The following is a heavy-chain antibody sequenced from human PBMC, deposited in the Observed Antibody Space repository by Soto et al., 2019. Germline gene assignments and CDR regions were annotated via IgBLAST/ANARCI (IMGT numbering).Heavy chain of an antibody. D-gene: IGHD1-26*01. Sequence: QVQLVESGGGVVQPGRSLRLSCAASGFTFSSYAMHWVRQAPGKGLEWVAVISYDGSNKYYADSVKGRFTISRDNSKNTLYLQMNSLRAEDTAVYYCARDGEEEGATTNYYYYGMDVWGQGTTVTVSS. CDR1: GFTFSSYA. CDR2: ISYDGSNK. CDR3: ARDGEEEGATTNYYYYGMDV. V-gene: IGHV3-30-3*01. J-gene: IGHJ6*02.